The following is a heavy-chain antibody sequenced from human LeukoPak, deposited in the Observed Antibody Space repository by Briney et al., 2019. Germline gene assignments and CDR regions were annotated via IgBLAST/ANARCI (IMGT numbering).Heavy chain of an antibody. CDR2: MNPNSGNT. V-gene: IGHV1-8*03. CDR1: GYTFTSYD. D-gene: IGHD3-10*01. J-gene: IGHJ6*03. CDR3: ATNRPGSGFYYYYMDV. Sequence: ASVKVSCKASGYTFTSYDINWVRQATGQGLEWMGWMNPNSGNTGYAQKFQGRVTITRNTSISTAYMELSSLRSEDTAVYYCATNRPGSGFYYYYMDVRGKGTTVTASS.